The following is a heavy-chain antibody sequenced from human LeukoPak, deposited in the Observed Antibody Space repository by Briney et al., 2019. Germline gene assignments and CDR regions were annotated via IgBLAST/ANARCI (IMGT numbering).Heavy chain of an antibody. D-gene: IGHD6-13*01. CDR2: INSDRSST. CDR1: GFTFSSYW. V-gene: IGHV3-74*01. Sequence: GGSLRLSCAVSGFTFSSYWMHWVRQAPGRGLVWVSRINSDRSSTSYADSVKGRFTISRDNAKNTLYLQMNSLRAEDTAVYYCARDGSSSWYSIDYWGQGTLVTVSS. J-gene: IGHJ4*02. CDR3: ARDGSSSWYSIDY.